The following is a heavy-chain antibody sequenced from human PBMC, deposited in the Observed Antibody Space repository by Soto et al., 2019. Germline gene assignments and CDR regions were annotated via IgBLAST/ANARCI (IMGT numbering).Heavy chain of an antibody. CDR2: ISYDGSNK. Sequence: LRLSCAASGFTLSSYAMHWVRQAPGKGLEWVAVISYDGSNKYYADSVKGRFTISRDNSKNTLDLQMNSLRAEDTAVFYCARDSFPTTTKGHGVYLYYGVDVWGQGTTVTVSS. V-gene: IGHV3-30-3*01. CDR3: ARDSFPTTTKGHGVYLYYGVDV. J-gene: IGHJ6*02. D-gene: IGHD4-4*01. CDR1: GFTLSSYA.